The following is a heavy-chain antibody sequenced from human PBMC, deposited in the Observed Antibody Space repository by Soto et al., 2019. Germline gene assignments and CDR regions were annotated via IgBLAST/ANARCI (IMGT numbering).Heavy chain of an antibody. J-gene: IGHJ4*02. CDR3: ARSQTTVTSYDY. D-gene: IGHD4-17*01. CDR1: GGSISSSSYC. CDR2: LYYSGST. Sequence: SETLSLTCSVAGGSISSSSYCWAWIRQPPGKGLEWIGSLYYSGSTYYNPSLKSRVTISVDTSKNQFSLKLSSVTAADTAVYYCARSQTTVTSYDYWGQGTLVTVSS. V-gene: IGHV4-39*07.